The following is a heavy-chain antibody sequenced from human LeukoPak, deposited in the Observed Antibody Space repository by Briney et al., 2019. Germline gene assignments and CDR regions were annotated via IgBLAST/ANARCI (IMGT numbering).Heavy chain of an antibody. CDR3: ARGFWLQAPQDY. CDR2: MHHSGTT. Sequence: PSETLSLTCTVSGYSISSGYYWGWIRQSPGKGLEWITSMHHSGTTYYNPSLKSRVSMSVDTSKNQFSLRLTSVSAADTAVYYCARGFWLQAPQDYWGQGTLVTVSS. D-gene: IGHD5-24*01. V-gene: IGHV4-38-2*02. J-gene: IGHJ4*02. CDR1: GYSISSGYY.